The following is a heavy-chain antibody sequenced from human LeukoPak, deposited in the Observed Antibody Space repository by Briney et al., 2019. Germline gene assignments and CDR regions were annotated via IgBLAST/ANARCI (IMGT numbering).Heavy chain of an antibody. V-gene: IGHV3-30-3*01. D-gene: IGHD3-22*01. CDR2: ISFDGSNE. CDR1: GSIFRSYA. CDR3: ARGGGYYTNDMAV. Sequence: PGRSLRLSCAASGSIFRSYAMHWVRQAPGKGLEWVAVISFDGSNEYYADSVKGRFTISRDNSKNTLDLQMSRLRVEDTAVYYCARGGGYYTNDMAVWGQGTTVAVSS. J-gene: IGHJ6*02.